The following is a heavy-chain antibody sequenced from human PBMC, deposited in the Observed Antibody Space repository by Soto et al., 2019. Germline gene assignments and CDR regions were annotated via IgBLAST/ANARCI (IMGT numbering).Heavy chain of an antibody. CDR3: ATDPHYYDTTGYCLDN. CDR2: INADNGNT. V-gene: IGHV1-18*01. D-gene: IGHD3-22*01. Sequence: GASVKVSCKASGYTFTSYGIRWVRQAPGQRPEWMGWINADNGNTKYSQKLQGRITITTDTSTSTAYMELSSLRSDDTAVYYCATDPHYYDTTGYCLDNWGQGTLVTVSS. CDR1: GYTFTSYG. J-gene: IGHJ4*02.